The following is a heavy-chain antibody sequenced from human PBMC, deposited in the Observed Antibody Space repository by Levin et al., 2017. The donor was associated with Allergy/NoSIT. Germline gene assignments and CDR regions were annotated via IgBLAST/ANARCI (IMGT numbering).Heavy chain of an antibody. J-gene: IGHJ5*02. CDR3: ARNYYDSSAYYLGWFDP. CDR1: GGSISSSSYY. D-gene: IGHD3-22*01. Sequence: SSETLSLTCTVSGGSISSSSYYWGWIRQPPGKGLEWIGSIYYSGNIYYNPSLKSRVTISVDTSKNQLPLKLSSVTAADTAVYFCARNYYDSSAYYLGWFDPWGQGTLVTVSS. CDR2: IYYSGNI. V-gene: IGHV4-39*06.